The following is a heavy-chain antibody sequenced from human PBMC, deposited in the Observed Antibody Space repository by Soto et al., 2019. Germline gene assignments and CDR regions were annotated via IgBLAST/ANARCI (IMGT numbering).Heavy chain of an antibody. CDR2: IYYSGST. J-gene: IGHJ5*02. V-gene: IGHV4-59*08. CDR3: ARLSVAYYDILTGGSWFDP. D-gene: IGHD3-9*01. Sequence: SETLSLTCTVSGGSISSYYWSWIRQPPGKGLEWIGYIYYSGSTNYNPSLKSRVTISVDTSKNQFSLKLSSVTAADTAVYYCARLSVAYYDILTGGSWFDPWGQGTLVTVSS. CDR1: GGSISSYY.